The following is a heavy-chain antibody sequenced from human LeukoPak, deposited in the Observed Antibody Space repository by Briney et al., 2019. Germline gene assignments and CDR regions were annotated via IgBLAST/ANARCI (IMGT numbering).Heavy chain of an antibody. D-gene: IGHD6-13*01. CDR3: AKLGWLAGGFYYFDY. CDR1: GFTLSSSA. V-gene: IGHV3-23*01. CDR2: ISGSGGTT. J-gene: IGHJ4*02. Sequence: GGSLRLSCAASGFTLSSSAMSWVRQAPGKGLEWVSVISGSGGTTYYAGSVNGRFTISRDNSDNTLYVQMDSLRAEDTAIYYCAKLGWLAGGFYYFDYWGQGILVAVSS.